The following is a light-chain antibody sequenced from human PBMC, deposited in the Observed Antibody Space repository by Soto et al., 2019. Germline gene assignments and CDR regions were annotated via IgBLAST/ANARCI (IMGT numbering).Light chain of an antibody. J-gene: IGKJ5*01. V-gene: IGKV1-39*01. CDR2: AAS. CDR1: QSINRL. CDR3: QQSYTILYT. Sequence: DIQMTQSPSSLSASVRDRVTITCRASQSINRLLNWYQQKPGEAPKLLIYAASNLQSGVPSRFSGSGSGTEFTLTITSLQREDFATYYCQQSYTILYTFGQGTRLEI.